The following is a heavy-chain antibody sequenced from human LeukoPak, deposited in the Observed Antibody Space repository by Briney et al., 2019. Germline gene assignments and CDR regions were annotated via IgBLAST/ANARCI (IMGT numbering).Heavy chain of an antibody. Sequence: PSETLSLTCTVSGGSISGFYWSWIRQAAGKGLEWIGRTYTSTSGSTNYNPSLKSRVTISVDTSKNQFSLKLSSVTAADTAVYYCARDPSGSWQSYYYGMDVWGQGTTVTVSS. D-gene: IGHD2-15*01. CDR1: GGSISGFY. J-gene: IGHJ6*02. CDR2: TYTSTSGST. CDR3: ARDPSGSWQSYYYGMDV. V-gene: IGHV4-4*07.